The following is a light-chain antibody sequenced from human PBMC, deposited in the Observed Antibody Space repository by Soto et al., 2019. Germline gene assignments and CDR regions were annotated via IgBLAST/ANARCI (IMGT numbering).Light chain of an antibody. V-gene: IGLV2-14*01. CDR1: SSDVGGYNY. CDR2: EVN. CDR3: SSKTSSRTPFV. J-gene: IGLJ1*01. Sequence: QSVLTQPASVSGAPGQSITISCTGTSSDVGGYNYVSWYAQHPGNAPRLMIYEVNNRPSGVPNRFSGSKSGNTASLTISGLQAEDEADYYCSSKTSSRTPFVFGTGTKVTVL.